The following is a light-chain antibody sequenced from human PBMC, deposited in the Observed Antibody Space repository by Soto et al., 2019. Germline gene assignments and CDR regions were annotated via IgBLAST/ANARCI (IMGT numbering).Light chain of an antibody. V-gene: IGKV1-33*01. CDR3: QQYHNLLT. CDR1: QDITNY. Sequence: DIQMTQSPSSLSASVGDRVTITCQASQDITNYLNWYQQKPGKAPKLLIYDASNLETGVPSRFSGSGSGKDFTFTISSLQPEDIATYYCQQYHNLLTFGGGTKVEIK. J-gene: IGKJ4*01. CDR2: DAS.